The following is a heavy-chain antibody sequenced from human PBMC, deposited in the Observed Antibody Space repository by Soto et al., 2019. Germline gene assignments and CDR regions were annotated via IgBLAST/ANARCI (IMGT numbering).Heavy chain of an antibody. Sequence: GGSLRLSCAASGFTFNIYALHWVRQAPGKGLEWVAVISFDGTKKYYSDSVKGRFTISRDNLKNTLYLQMNNLRVEDAALYFCAREDDYGYRYINYGLDVWGQGXTVTVSS. J-gene: IGHJ6*02. CDR1: GFTFNIYA. V-gene: IGHV3-30-3*01. D-gene: IGHD4-17*01. CDR3: AREDDYGYRYINYGLDV. CDR2: ISFDGTKK.